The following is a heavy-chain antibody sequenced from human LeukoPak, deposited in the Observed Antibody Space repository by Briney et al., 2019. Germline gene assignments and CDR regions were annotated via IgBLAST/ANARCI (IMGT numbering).Heavy chain of an antibody. CDR3: ARDLEGRRWGFDY. CDR2: IYYSGST. Sequence: PSETLSLTCTVSGGSISSYYWSWIRQPPGKGLERIGYIYYSGSTNYNPSLKSRVTISVDTSKNQFSLKLSSVTAADTAVYYCARDLEGRRWGFDYWGQGTLVTVSS. CDR1: GGSISSYY. V-gene: IGHV4-59*01. J-gene: IGHJ4*02. D-gene: IGHD3-16*01.